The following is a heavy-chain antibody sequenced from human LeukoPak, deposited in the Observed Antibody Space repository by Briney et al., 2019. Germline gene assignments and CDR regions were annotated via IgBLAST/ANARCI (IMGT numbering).Heavy chain of an antibody. J-gene: IGHJ6*02. D-gene: IGHD3-10*01. V-gene: IGHV1-18*01. CDR2: ISAYNGNT. CDR3: ARDGRVRGVIITSRGHYGMDV. CDR1: GYTFTSYG. Sequence: ASVKVSFKASGYTFTSYGISWVRQAPGQGLEWMGWISAYNGNTNYAQKLQGRVTMTTDTSTSTAYMELRSLRSDDTAVYYCARDGRVRGVIITSRGHYGMDVWGQGTTVTVSS.